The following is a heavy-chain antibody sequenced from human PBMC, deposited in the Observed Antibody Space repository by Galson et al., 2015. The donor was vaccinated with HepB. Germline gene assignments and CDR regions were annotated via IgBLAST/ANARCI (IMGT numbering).Heavy chain of an antibody. CDR3: ARDSSGYYWFDP. Sequence: SLRLSCAASGFTVSYNYMSWVRQAPGKGLEWVSVIYSGGSTYYADSVKGRFTISRDNSKNTLYLQMNSLKAEDTAVYYCARDSSGYYWFDPWGQGTLVTVSS. J-gene: IGHJ5*02. CDR1: GFTVSYNY. CDR2: IYSGGST. D-gene: IGHD6-19*01. V-gene: IGHV3-66*01.